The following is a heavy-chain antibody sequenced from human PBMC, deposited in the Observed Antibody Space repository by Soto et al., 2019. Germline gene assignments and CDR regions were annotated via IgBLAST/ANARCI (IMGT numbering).Heavy chain of an antibody. J-gene: IGHJ3*02. Sequence: EVQVVESGGGLVQPGGSLRLSCAASGFTVSTTYMSWVRQAPGKGLEWVSVIYSGGGTYYADSVKGRFTISRDNSENTLYLQMDSLSAEDTAVYYCARDSPHWATAGRDAFDIWGQGTMVTVSS. CDR3: ARDSPHWATAGRDAFDI. V-gene: IGHV3-66*01. D-gene: IGHD6-13*01. CDR1: GFTVSTTY. CDR2: IYSGGGT.